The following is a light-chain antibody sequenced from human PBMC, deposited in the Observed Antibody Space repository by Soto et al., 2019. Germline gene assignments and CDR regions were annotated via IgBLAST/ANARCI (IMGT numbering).Light chain of an antibody. Sequence: IVMTQSPATLSVSPGERATLSCRASQSVSDKLAWFQQKPGQAPRLLIYDSSNRATGIPARFSGSGSGTDFTLTISSLEPEDFAVYYCQQRSNWVTFGQGTRLEIK. J-gene: IGKJ5*01. CDR2: DSS. V-gene: IGKV3-11*01. CDR3: QQRSNWVT. CDR1: QSVSDK.